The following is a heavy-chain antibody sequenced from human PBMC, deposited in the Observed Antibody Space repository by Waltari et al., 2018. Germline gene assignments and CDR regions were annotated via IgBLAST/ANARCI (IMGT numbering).Heavy chain of an antibody. Sequence: QVQLVESGGGVVQPGRSLRLSCAASGFTFSSYGMHWVRPAPGKGLEWVAVISYYGSNKYYADSVKGRFTISRDNSKNTLYLQMNSLRAEDTAVYYCAKDHYRAVKVLVVYALGYWGQGTLVTVSS. D-gene: IGHD2-8*02. CDR3: AKDHYRAVKVLVVYALGY. CDR2: ISYYGSNK. V-gene: IGHV3-30*18. J-gene: IGHJ4*02. CDR1: GFTFSSYG.